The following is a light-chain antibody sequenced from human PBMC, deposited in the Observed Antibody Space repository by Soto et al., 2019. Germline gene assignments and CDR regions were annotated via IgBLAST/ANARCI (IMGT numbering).Light chain of an antibody. Sequence: QSVLTQPPSASGSPGQSVAISCTGTSSDVGGYNYVSWYQQHPGKAPKLMIYEVNKRPSGVPDRFSGSKSGNTASLTVSGLQAEDEADYYCSSYAGRSTVFGTGTKLTV. CDR1: SSDVGGYNY. V-gene: IGLV2-8*01. CDR2: EVN. J-gene: IGLJ1*01. CDR3: SSYAGRSTV.